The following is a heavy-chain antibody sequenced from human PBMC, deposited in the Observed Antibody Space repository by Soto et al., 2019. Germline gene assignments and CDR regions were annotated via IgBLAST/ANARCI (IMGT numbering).Heavy chain of an antibody. CDR3: ARGCESDYDFWSALAYGMDV. CDR2: MNPNSGNT. D-gene: IGHD3-3*01. CDR1: GYTFTSYD. V-gene: IGHV1-8*01. J-gene: IGHJ6*02. Sequence: ASVKVSCKASGYTFTSYDINWVRQATGQGLEWMGWMNPNSGNTGYAQKFQGRVTMTRNTSISTAYMELSSLRSEDTAVYYRARGCESDYDFWSALAYGMDVWGQGTTVTVSS.